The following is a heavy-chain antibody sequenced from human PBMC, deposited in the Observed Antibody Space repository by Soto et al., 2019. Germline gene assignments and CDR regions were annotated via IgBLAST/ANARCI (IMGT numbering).Heavy chain of an antibody. CDR1: GDSISSFY. CDR2: IFSSGST. V-gene: IGHV4-59*01. D-gene: IGHD6-19*01. J-gene: IGHJ5*02. Sequence: SETLSLTCTVSGDSISSFYWTWIRQPPGKGLEWIGYIFSSGSTNYNPSLKSRVTISVDTSKNQFSLKLTSVTAADTAVYYCARHPREAVATWFDPWGQGTLVTVSS. CDR3: ARHPREAVATWFDP.